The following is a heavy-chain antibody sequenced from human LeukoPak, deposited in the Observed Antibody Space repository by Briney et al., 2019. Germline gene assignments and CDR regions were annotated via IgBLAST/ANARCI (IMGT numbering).Heavy chain of an antibody. V-gene: IGHV3-7*01. Sequence: PGGSLRLSCAASGFSLSNYWMSWVRQAPGKGLGWVANIGKDGRGNHYVDSVRGRFTISRDNAKNSLYLQMDSLRVDDTGVYYCARDLDYYATDYWGQGTLVTVSS. CDR3: ARDLDYYATDY. D-gene: IGHD3/OR15-3a*01. CDR2: IGKDGRGN. J-gene: IGHJ4*02. CDR1: GFSLSNYW.